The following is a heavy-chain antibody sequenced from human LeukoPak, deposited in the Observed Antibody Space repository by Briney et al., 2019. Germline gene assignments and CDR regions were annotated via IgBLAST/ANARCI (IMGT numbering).Heavy chain of an antibody. CDR1: GFTFSSCA. Sequence: GGSLRLSCAASGFTFSSCAMSWVRQSPGKGLEWVSTIIDSGNSLYYADSVEGRFTISRDNSKNTLYLQMNSLRAGDTAVYYCAKDPIFSGSYGVFDSWGQGTLVTVSS. CDR3: AKDPIFSGSYGVFDS. D-gene: IGHD1-26*01. CDR2: IIDSGNSL. V-gene: IGHV3-23*01. J-gene: IGHJ4*02.